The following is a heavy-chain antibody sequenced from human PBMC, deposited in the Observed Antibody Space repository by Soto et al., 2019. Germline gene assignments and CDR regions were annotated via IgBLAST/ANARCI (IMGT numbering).Heavy chain of an antibody. Sequence: ASVTVSCQTSGYTFTSYGSSWVRQAPGQGLEWMGWISAYNGNTNYAQKLQGRVTMTTDTSTSTAYMELRSLRSDDTAVYYCARDSVDFWSGYADHWGQGTLVTVSS. CDR2: ISAYNGNT. CDR1: GYTFTSYG. J-gene: IGHJ4*02. V-gene: IGHV1-18*01. D-gene: IGHD3-3*01. CDR3: ARDSVDFWSGYADH.